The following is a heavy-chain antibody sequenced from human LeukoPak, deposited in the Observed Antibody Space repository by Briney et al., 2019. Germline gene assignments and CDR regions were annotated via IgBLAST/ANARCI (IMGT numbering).Heavy chain of an antibody. Sequence: SETLSLTCTVSGYSISSGYYWGWIRQPPGKGLEWIGSIYHSGSTYYNPSLKSRVTISVDTSKNQFSLKLSSVTAADTAVYYCARDTRDSSGWYGGLAERTEFDYWGQGTLVTVSS. V-gene: IGHV4-38-2*02. CDR2: IYHSGST. CDR1: GYSISSGYY. CDR3: ARDTRDSSGWYGGLAERTEFDY. D-gene: IGHD6-19*01. J-gene: IGHJ4*02.